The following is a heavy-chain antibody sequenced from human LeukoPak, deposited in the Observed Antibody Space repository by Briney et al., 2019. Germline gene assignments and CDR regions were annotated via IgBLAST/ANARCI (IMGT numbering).Heavy chain of an antibody. CDR1: GFTFSSYS. J-gene: IGHJ4*02. CDR3: ARDQYGSGSYSRLDY. CDR2: ISSSSSYI. D-gene: IGHD3-10*01. V-gene: IGHV3-21*01. Sequence: GGSLRLSCAASGFTFSSYSMNWVRQAPGKGLEWVSSISSSSSYIYYADSVKGRFTISRDNDKNSLYLQMNSLRAGDTAVYYCARDQYGSGSYSRLDYWGQGTLVTVSS.